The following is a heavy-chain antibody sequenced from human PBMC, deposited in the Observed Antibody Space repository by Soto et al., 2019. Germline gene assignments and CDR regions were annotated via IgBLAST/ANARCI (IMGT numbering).Heavy chain of an antibody. CDR1: GFTFSSYA. Sequence: PGGSLRLSCAASGFTFSSYAMSWVRQAPGKGLEWVSAISGIGGSTYYADSVKGRFTISRDNSKNTLYLQMNSLRAEDTAVYYCAKDPYYDSSGYYDKFFDYWGQGTLVTVSS. J-gene: IGHJ4*02. CDR3: AKDPYYDSSGYYDKFFDY. V-gene: IGHV3-23*01. D-gene: IGHD3-22*01. CDR2: ISGIGGST.